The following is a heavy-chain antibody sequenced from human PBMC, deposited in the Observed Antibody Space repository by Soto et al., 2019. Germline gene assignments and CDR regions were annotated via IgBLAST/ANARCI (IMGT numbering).Heavy chain of an antibody. CDR2: IKQDGSEK. Sequence: GGSLRLSCAASGFTFGSYWMSWVRQAPGKGLEWVANIKQDGSEKYYVDSVKGRFTISRDNAKNSLYLQMNSLRAEDTAVYYCARVRRPAGEGYSNRYYYYYYGMDVWGQGTTVTVSS. CDR3: ARVRRPAGEGYSNRYYYYYYGMDV. V-gene: IGHV3-7*05. J-gene: IGHJ6*02. CDR1: GFTFGSYW. D-gene: IGHD4-4*01.